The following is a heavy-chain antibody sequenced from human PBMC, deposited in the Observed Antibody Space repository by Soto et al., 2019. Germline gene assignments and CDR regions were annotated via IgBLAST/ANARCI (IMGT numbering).Heavy chain of an antibody. Sequence: PSETLSLPCTVSGGSISSDGYYWSWIRQHPGKGLEWIGYIYYSGSTYYNPSLKSRVTISVDTSKNQFSLKLSSVTAADTAVYHCARDRETDSCPSGAFDPWGQGTLVTDSS. CDR2: IYYSGST. CDR3: ARDRETDSCPSGAFDP. D-gene: IGHD3-16*01. CDR1: GGSISSDGYY. J-gene: IGHJ5*02. V-gene: IGHV4-31*03.